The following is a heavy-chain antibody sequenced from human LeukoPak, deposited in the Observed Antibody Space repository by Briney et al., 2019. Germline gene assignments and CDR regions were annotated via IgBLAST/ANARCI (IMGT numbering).Heavy chain of an antibody. V-gene: IGHV3-33*01. D-gene: IGHD5-18*01. Sequence: RRSLRLSCAASRLTLTRDGTQCGRQAPGKGLEWGAVIWYDGSNKYYVDSVKGRFTISRDNSKNTVYLQMNSLRAEDTAVYYCARYGYSHGSFDIWGQGTMVTVSS. J-gene: IGHJ3*02. CDR3: ARYGYSHGSFDI. CDR1: RLTLTRDG. CDR2: IWYDGSNK.